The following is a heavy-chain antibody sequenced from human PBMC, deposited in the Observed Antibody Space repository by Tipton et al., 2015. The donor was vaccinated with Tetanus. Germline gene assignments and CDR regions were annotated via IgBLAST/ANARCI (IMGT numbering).Heavy chain of an antibody. Sequence: QLVQSGAEVKKPGASVKVSCKASGYTFTGYYMHWVRQAPGQGLEWMGWINPNSGSTNYAQKFQGWVTMTRDTSISTAYMELSRLRSDDTAVYYCARAIQHCSSTSCYEVWFDPWGQGTLVTVSS. CDR2: INPNSGST. J-gene: IGHJ5*02. CDR3: ARAIQHCSSTSCYEVWFDP. V-gene: IGHV1-2*04. D-gene: IGHD2-2*01. CDR1: GYTFTGYY.